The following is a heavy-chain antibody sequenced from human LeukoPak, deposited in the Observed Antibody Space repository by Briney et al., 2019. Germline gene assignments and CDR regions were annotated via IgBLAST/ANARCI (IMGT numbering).Heavy chain of an antibody. CDR3: ARGGGLDV. J-gene: IGHJ6*02. V-gene: IGHV3-74*01. Sequence: GGSLRLSCAASGFTFTTYWMHWVRQAPGKGLVWVSHINSDGSITSYADSVKGRFTISRDNAKNTLYLQMNSLRAEDTAVYFCARGGGLDVWGQGATVTVSS. CDR1: GFTFTTYW. D-gene: IGHD3-16*01. CDR2: INSDGSIT.